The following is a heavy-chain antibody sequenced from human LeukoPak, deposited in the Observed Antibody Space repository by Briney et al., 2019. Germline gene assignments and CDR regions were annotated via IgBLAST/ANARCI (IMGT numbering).Heavy chain of an antibody. D-gene: IGHD2-2*01. V-gene: IGHV3-23*01. CDR2: ISGSGGST. CDR1: GFTFSSYA. Sequence: GGSLRLSCAASGFTFSSYAMSWVRQAPGKGLEWVSAISGSGGSTYYADSVKGRFTISRDNSKNTLYLQMYSLRAEDTAVYYCAKTTSGVPAAMFDYWGQGTLVTASS. CDR3: AKTTSGVPAAMFDY. J-gene: IGHJ4*02.